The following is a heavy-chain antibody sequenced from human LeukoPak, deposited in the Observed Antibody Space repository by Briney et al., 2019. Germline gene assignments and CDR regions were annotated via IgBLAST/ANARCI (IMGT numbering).Heavy chain of an antibody. CDR2: ISYDGSNK. D-gene: IGHD3-16*01. CDR3: TGDWDHYGFDS. CDR1: GFTFSSYG. V-gene: IGHV3-30*03. Sequence: PGGSLRLSCAASGFTFSSYGMHWVRQAPGKGLEWVAVISYDGSNKYYADSVKGRFTISRDNSKNTLYLQMNSLRADDTAMYYCTGDWDHYGFDSWGQGTLVTVSS. J-gene: IGHJ5*01.